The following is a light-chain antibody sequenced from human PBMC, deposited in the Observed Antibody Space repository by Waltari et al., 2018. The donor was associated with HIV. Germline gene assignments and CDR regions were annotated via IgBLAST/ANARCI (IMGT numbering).Light chain of an antibody. J-gene: IGKJ3*01. CDR2: KVS. CDR1: QSLEYIDGNTY. V-gene: IGKV2-30*01. CDR3: MQGTYWPGT. Sequence: DVVMTQSPLSLPVTLGQPASISCRSSQSLEYIDGNTYLNWFQQRPGQSPRRLIYKVSNRDSGVPDRFSGSGSGTDFTLKISRVEAEDVGVYYCMQGTYWPGTFGPGTKVDIK.